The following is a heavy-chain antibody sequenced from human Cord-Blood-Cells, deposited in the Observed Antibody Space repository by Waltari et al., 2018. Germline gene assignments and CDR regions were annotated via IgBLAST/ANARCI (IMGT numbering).Heavy chain of an antibody. Sequence: QVQLQESGPGLVKPSATLSLTCTVSGGSIRLYYWSWIRQPPGKGLEWIGYIYYSGSTNYNPSLKSRVTISVDTSKNQFSLKLSSVTAADTAVYYCARVTTGTPSYYYGMDVWGQGTTVTVSS. CDR1: GGSIRLYY. CDR2: IYYSGST. CDR3: ARVTTGTPSYYYGMDV. J-gene: IGHJ6*02. V-gene: IGHV4-59*01. D-gene: IGHD1-1*01.